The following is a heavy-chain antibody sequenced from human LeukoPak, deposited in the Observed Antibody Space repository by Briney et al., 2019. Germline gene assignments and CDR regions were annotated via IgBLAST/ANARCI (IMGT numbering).Heavy chain of an antibody. CDR3: ARNLPLSTIFGVVISPGGMDV. D-gene: IGHD3-3*01. J-gene: IGHJ6*02. V-gene: IGHV1-8*01. CDR1: GYTFTSYD. CDR2: MNPNSGNT. Sequence: ASVKVSCKASGYTFTSYDINWVRQATGQGLEWMGWMNPNSGNTGYAQKFQGRVTMTRNTSISTAYMELSSLRSGDTAVYYCARNLPLSTIFGVVISPGGMDVWGQGTTVTVSS.